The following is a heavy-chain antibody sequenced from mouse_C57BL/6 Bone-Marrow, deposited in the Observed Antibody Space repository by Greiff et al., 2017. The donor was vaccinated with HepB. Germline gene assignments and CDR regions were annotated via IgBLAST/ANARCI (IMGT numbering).Heavy chain of an antibody. CDR3: ARRGYSKRAMDY. CDR1: GFTFSDYY. Sequence: EVHLVESGGGLVQPGGSLKLSCAASGFTFSDYYMYWVRQTPEKRLEWVAYISNGGGSTYYPDTVKGRFTISRDNAKNTLYLQMSRLKSEDTAMYYCARRGYSKRAMDYWGQGTSVTVSS. V-gene: IGHV5-12*01. CDR2: ISNGGGST. D-gene: IGHD2-5*01. J-gene: IGHJ4*01.